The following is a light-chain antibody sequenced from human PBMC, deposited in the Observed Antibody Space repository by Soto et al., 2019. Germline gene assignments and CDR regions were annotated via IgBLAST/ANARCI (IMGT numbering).Light chain of an antibody. J-gene: IGKJ1*01. CDR3: QQYGSSLWT. Sequence: EIVLTQSPGTLSLSPGERATLSCRASQSVSSSYLAWYQQKPGQAPRLLIYGASSRATGIPDRFSGSGSGPDFTLTISSLEPEDFAVYYCQQYGSSLWTFGQGTKVEIK. V-gene: IGKV3-20*01. CDR1: QSVSSSY. CDR2: GAS.